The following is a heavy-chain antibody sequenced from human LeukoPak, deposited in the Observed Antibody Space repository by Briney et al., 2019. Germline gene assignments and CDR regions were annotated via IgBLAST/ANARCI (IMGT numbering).Heavy chain of an antibody. Sequence: SVKVSCKASGGTFSSYAISWVRQAPGQGLEWMGGIIPIFGTANYAQKFQGRVTITADESTSTAYMELSSLRSEDTAVYYCAREAYCSSTSCPYFDYWGQGTLVTASS. V-gene: IGHV1-69*13. J-gene: IGHJ4*02. CDR2: IIPIFGTA. D-gene: IGHD2-2*01. CDR3: AREAYCSSTSCPYFDY. CDR1: GGTFSSYA.